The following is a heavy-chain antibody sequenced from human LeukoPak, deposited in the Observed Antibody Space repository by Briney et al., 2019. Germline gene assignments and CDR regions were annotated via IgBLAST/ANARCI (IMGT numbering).Heavy chain of an antibody. J-gene: IGHJ4*02. CDR2: IYHSGST. Sequence: SETLSLTCAVSGGSISSGGYSWSWIRQPPGKGLEWIGYIYHSGSTYYNPSLKSRVTISVDRSKNRFSLKLSSVTAADTAVYYCVRAVLPAATPPYFDYWGQGTLVTVSS. CDR1: GGSISSGGYS. V-gene: IGHV4-30-2*01. CDR3: VRAVLPAATPPYFDY. D-gene: IGHD2-2*01.